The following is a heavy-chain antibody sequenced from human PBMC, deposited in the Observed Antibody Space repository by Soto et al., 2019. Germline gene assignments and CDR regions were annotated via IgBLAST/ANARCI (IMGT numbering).Heavy chain of an antibody. Sequence: QVQLQESGPGLVKPSDTLSLTCTVSGGSISSGGYYWNWIRQYPGKGLEWIAYIYQSGTPYSNPSLKSRATISIDRSNNQFSLMLDSVTAADTAVYYCARDLRLDSWGPGTLVTVSS. J-gene: IGHJ4*02. V-gene: IGHV4-31*03. CDR2: IYQSGTP. CDR3: ARDLRLDS. D-gene: IGHD2-21*02. CDR1: GGSISSGGYY.